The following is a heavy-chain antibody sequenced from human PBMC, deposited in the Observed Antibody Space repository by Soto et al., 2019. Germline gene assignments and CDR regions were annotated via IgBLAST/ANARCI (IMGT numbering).Heavy chain of an antibody. Sequence: QLQLVQSGAEVKKPGSSVKVSCKASGGTFSSYAISWVRQAPGQGLEWMGGIIPIFGTANYAQKFQGRVTITAAKSTSTASIELSSLRSEDTAVYYCARSTLFCSSTSCYYYYYGMDVWGQGTTVTVSS. J-gene: IGHJ6*02. CDR1: GGTFSSYA. D-gene: IGHD2-2*01. CDR3: ARSTLFCSSTSCYYYYYGMDV. V-gene: IGHV1-69*06. CDR2: IIPIFGTA.